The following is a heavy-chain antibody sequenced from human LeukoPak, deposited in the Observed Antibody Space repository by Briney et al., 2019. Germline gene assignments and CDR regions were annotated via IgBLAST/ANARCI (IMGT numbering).Heavy chain of an antibody. CDR3: TRVFERFGELGHNWFDP. J-gene: IGHJ5*02. D-gene: IGHD3-10*01. Sequence: GGSLKLSCAASGFAFSVSAVHWVRQASGKGLEWVGRIRSKRNSYATAYAASVKGRFTISRDDSRITAYLQMNSLKTEDTAVYYCTRVFERFGELGHNWFDPWGQGTLVTVSS. CDR1: GFAFSVSA. V-gene: IGHV3-73*01. CDR2: IRSKRNSYAT.